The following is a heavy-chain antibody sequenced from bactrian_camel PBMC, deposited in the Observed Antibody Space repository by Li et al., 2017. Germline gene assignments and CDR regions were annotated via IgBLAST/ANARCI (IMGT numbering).Heavy chain of an antibody. J-gene: IGHJ4*01. CDR3: ATQPAAFNGGECYQFQDLAFNY. CDR2: IDRRGST. V-gene: IGHV3S9*01. Sequence: HVQLVESGGGLVQPGGSLILSCAVSGFSVSTYCMGWFRQVQGKEREGIASIDRRGSTTYADSVKGRFTVSRDGAGKILYLQMNSLRPEDTAMYYCATQPAAFNGGECYQFQDLAFNYWGQGTQVTVSS. CDR1: GFSVSTYC. D-gene: IGHD1*01.